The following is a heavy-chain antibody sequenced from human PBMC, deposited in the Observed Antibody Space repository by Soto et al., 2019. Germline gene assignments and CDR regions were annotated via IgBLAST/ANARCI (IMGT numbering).Heavy chain of an antibody. CDR1: GESFSGYF. CDR2: INPSGSA. D-gene: IGHD2-21*02. Sequence: QVQLQQWGAGLLRPSETLSLTCTAYGESFSGYFWTWIRQPPGKGLEWIGEINPSGSANYNPSLKSRVTISVATTKTQSSLNLISVTAADTAVYYCARGLTPSVVVPANRPFDYWGQGTLVTVSA. CDR3: ARGLTPSVVVPANRPFDY. J-gene: IGHJ4*02. V-gene: IGHV4-34*02.